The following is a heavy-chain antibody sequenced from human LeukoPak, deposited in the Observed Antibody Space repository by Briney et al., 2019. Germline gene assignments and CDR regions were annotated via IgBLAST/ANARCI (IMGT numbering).Heavy chain of an antibody. J-gene: IGHJ4*02. V-gene: IGHV4-39*01. D-gene: IGHD6-19*01. CDR1: GGSITSISYY. Sequence: PSETLSLTCTVSGGSITSISYYWGWIRQPPGKGLEWIGSIYYSGSTYYNPSLKTRATVSVDTSKNQFSLKLSSVTAADTAVYYCARLDSSGWYFNDYWGQGTLVTVSS. CDR2: IYYSGST. CDR3: ARLDSSGWYFNDY.